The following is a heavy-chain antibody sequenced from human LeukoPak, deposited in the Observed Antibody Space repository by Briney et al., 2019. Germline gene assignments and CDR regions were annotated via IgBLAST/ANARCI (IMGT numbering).Heavy chain of an antibody. CDR3: AKDIAAADWFDY. D-gene: IGHD6-13*01. V-gene: IGHV3-23*01. CDR1: GFTFSSYA. J-gene: IGHJ4*02. CDR2: ISGSGGST. Sequence: GGSLRLSCAASGFTFSSYAMSWVRQAPGKGLEWVSAISGSGGSTYYADSVKGQFTISRDNSKNTLYLQMNSLRAEDTAVYYCAKDIAAADWFDYWGQGTLVTVSS.